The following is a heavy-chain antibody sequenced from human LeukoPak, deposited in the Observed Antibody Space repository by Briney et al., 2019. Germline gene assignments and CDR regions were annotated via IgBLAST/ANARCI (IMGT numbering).Heavy chain of an antibody. J-gene: IGHJ4*02. CDR3: AVDNAGVFDY. Sequence: PGGSLRLSCAASGFTFSSYSMNWIRQAPGKGLEWVSSISSSSSYIYYADSVKGRFTISRDNAKNSLYLRMNSLRAEDTAVYYCAVDNAGVFDYWGQGTLVTVSS. CDR1: GFTFSSYS. CDR2: ISSSSSYI. V-gene: IGHV3-21*01. D-gene: IGHD7-27*01.